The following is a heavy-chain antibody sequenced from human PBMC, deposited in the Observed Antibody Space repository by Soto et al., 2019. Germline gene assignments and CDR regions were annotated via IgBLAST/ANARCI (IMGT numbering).Heavy chain of an antibody. V-gene: IGHV3-33*01. CDR2: IWYDGSNK. CDR3: ARDQGVLRFLEGFDY. J-gene: IGHJ4*02. CDR1: GFTFSSYG. D-gene: IGHD3-3*01. Sequence: HPGGSLRLSCAASGFTFSSYGMHWVRQAPGKGLEWVAVIWYDGSNKYYADSVKGRFTISRDNSKNTLYLQMNSLRAEDTAVYYCARDQGVLRFLEGFDYWGQGTLVTVSS.